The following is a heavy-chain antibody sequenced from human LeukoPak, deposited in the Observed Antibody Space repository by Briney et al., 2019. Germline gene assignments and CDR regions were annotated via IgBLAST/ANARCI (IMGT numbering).Heavy chain of an antibody. Sequence: GGSLRLSCAASGFTFSGYSMNWVRQAPGKGLEWVSSISSSSSYIYYADSVKGRFTISRDNAKNSLYLQMNSLRAEDTAVYYCGTGYYDFWFFNYWGQGTLVTVSS. CDR2: ISSSSSYI. CDR3: GTGYYDFWFFNY. CDR1: GFTFSGYS. J-gene: IGHJ4*02. D-gene: IGHD3-3*01. V-gene: IGHV3-21*01.